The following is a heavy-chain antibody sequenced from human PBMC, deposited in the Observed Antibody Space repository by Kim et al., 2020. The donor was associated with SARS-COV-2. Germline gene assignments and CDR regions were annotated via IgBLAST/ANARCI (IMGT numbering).Heavy chain of an antibody. D-gene: IGHD3-9*01. Sequence: GESLKISCKGSGYSFTSYWIGWVRQMPGKGLEWMGIIYPGDSDTRYSPSFQGQVTISADKSISTAYLQWSSLKASDTAMYYCARLREHYDILTGYYRGYFDYWGQGTLVTVSS. CDR1: GYSFTSYW. CDR3: ARLREHYDILTGYYRGYFDY. J-gene: IGHJ4*02. CDR2: IYPGDSDT. V-gene: IGHV5-51*01.